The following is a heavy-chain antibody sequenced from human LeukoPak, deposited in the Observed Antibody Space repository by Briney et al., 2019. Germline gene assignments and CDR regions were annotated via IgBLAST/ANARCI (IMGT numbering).Heavy chain of an antibody. D-gene: IGHD3-9*01. Sequence: ASVKVSCKASGYTFTGYYMHWVRQAPGQGLEWMGWINPNSGGTNYAQKFQGRVAMTRDTSISTAYMELSRLRSDDTAVYYCARGDILTGYYTWWFDPWGQGTLVTVSS. V-gene: IGHV1-2*02. CDR3: ARGDILTGYYTWWFDP. CDR2: INPNSGGT. J-gene: IGHJ5*02. CDR1: GYTFTGYY.